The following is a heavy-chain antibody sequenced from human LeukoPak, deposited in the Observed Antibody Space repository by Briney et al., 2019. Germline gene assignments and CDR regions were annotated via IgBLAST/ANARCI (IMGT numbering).Heavy chain of an antibody. D-gene: IGHD3-10*01. J-gene: IGHJ5*02. Sequence: PGGSLRLSCAASGITFSRSWMSWVRQAPGKGLEWVSAISGSGGTTYYADSVKGRFTISRDNSKNTLYLQMNSLRAEDTAVYYCAKGSGRPNWFDPWGQGTLVTVSS. CDR3: AKGSGRPNWFDP. CDR2: ISGSGGTT. V-gene: IGHV3-23*01. CDR1: GITFSRSW.